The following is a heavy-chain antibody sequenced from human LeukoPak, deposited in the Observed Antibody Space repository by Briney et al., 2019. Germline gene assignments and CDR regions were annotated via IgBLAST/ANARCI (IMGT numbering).Heavy chain of an antibody. Sequence: SETLSLTCAVSGGSINSIYWWSWVRQPPGKGLEWIGEIQHSGNINYNLSLKSRVTISVDKSKNQFSLTVTSVTAADTAIYYCARLVSYSSGWSIIDYWGQGTLVTVSS. CDR2: IQHSGNI. CDR3: ARLVSYSSGWSIIDY. CDR1: GGSINSIYW. V-gene: IGHV4-4*02. J-gene: IGHJ4*02. D-gene: IGHD6-19*01.